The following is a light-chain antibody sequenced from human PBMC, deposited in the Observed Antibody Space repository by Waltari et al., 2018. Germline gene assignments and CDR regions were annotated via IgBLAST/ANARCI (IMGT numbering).Light chain of an antibody. CDR2: GVN. CDR3: SSYAAYNTVI. Sequence: QSTLTQPASVSGPLGQSITIPCIGTSGDVGNYNLVSWYQQHPGKAPKVLIYGVNKRPSGVSNRFSGSKSGNTASLTISELQGEDEAIYFCSSYAAYNTVIFGGGTKVTVL. J-gene: IGLJ2*01. V-gene: IGLV2-23*02. CDR1: SGDVGNYNL.